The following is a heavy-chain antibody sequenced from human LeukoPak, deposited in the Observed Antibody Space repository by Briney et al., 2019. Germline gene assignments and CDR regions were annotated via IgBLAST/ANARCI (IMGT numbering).Heavy chain of an antibody. Sequence: SETLSLTCTVSGGSISSYYWSWIRQPPGKGLEWIGYIYYSGSTNYNPSLKSRVTISVDTSKNQFSLKLSSVTAADTAVYYCARASFGVVIFDYWGQGTLVTVSS. CDR1: GGSISSYY. CDR3: ARASFGVVIFDY. D-gene: IGHD3-3*01. J-gene: IGHJ4*02. CDR2: IYYSGST. V-gene: IGHV4-59*01.